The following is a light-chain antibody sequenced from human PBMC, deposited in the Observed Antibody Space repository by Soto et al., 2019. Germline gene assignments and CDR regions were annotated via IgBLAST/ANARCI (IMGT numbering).Light chain of an antibody. Sequence: IVLTQSPGTLSLSPGERATLSCRASQSVSSSYLAWYQQKPGQAPRLLIYGASSRATGIPDRFSGSGSGTDFTLTIRRVEPEDFAVYYCQQYGSSPLVTFGQGTRLEIK. V-gene: IGKV3-20*01. CDR3: QQYGSSPLVT. J-gene: IGKJ5*01. CDR2: GAS. CDR1: QSVSSSY.